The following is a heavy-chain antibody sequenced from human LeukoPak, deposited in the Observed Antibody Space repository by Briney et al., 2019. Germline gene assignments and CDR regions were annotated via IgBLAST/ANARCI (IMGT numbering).Heavy chain of an antibody. Sequence: PGGSLRLSCAASGFTFSSYSMNWVRQAPGKGLEWVSSISSSSSYIYYADSVKGRFTISRDNAKNSLYLQMNSLRAEDTAVYYCARDKEWELPYFDYWGQGTLVTVSS. CDR2: ISSSSSYI. CDR3: ARDKEWELPYFDY. V-gene: IGHV3-21*01. CDR1: GFTFSSYS. J-gene: IGHJ4*02. D-gene: IGHD1-26*01.